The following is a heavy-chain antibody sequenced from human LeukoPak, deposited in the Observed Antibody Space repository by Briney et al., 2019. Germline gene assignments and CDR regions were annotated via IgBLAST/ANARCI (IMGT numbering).Heavy chain of an antibody. D-gene: IGHD6-19*01. V-gene: IGHV1-18*01. CDR3: ARESIAVAGTFDY. CDR1: GYTFTSYG. CDR2: ISAYNGNT. Sequence: ASVKVSCKASGYTFTSYGISWVRQAPGQGLEWMGWISAYNGNTNYAQKFQGRVTITADKSTSTAYMELSSLRSEDTAVYYCARESIAVAGTFDYWGQGTLVTVSS. J-gene: IGHJ4*02.